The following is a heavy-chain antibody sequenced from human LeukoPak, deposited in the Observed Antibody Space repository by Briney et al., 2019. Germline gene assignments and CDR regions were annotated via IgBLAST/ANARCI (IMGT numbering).Heavy chain of an antibody. V-gene: IGHV1-3*01. D-gene: IGHD3-3*01. CDR2: INAGNGNT. CDR1: GYTFTSYA. J-gene: IGHJ4*02. CDR3: AREALDFWSGYHDY. Sequence: ASVKVSCKASGYTFTSYAMHWVRQAAGQRVEWMGWINAGNGNTKYSQKFQGRVTITRDTSASTAYMELSSLRSEDTAVYYCAREALDFWSGYHDYWGQGTLVTVSS.